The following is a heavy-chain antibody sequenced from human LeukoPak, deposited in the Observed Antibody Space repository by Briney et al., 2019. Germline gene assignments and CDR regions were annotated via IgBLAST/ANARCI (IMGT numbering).Heavy chain of an antibody. CDR1: GYTFTSYG. V-gene: IGHV1-18*01. CDR3: ARGLSGSYPYENDAFDI. CDR2: ISAYNGNT. D-gene: IGHD1-26*01. J-gene: IGHJ3*02. Sequence: ASVEVSCKASGYTFTSYGISWVRQAPGQGLEWTGWISAYNGNTNYAQKLQGRVTMTTDTSTSTAHMELRSLRSDDTAVYYCARGLSGSYPYENDAFDIWGQGTMVTVSS.